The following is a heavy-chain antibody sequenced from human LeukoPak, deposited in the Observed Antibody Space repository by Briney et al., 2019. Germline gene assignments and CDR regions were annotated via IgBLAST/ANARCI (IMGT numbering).Heavy chain of an antibody. CDR2: IYYSGST. CDR3: ARDGSGYFLGDY. V-gene: IGHV4-39*02. CDR1: GGSISSSSYY. Sequence: SETLSLTCTVSGGSISSSSYYWGWIRQPPGKGLEWNGSIYYSGSTYYNPSLKSRVTISVDTSKNQFSLKLSSVTAADTAVYYCARDGSGYFLGDYWGQGTLVTVSS. D-gene: IGHD3-22*01. J-gene: IGHJ4*02.